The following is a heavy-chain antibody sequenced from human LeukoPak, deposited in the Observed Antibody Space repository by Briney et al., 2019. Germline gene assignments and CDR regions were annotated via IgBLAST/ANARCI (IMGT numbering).Heavy chain of an antibody. CDR3: AKDLGSQVVVVTAPLDY. V-gene: IGHV3-7*01. D-gene: IGHD2-21*02. CDR2: IKQDGSEK. Sequence: PGGSLRLSCAASGFTFSSYWMSWVRQAPGKGLEWVANIKQDGSEKYYVDSVKGRFTISRDNAKNSLYLQMNSLRAEDTAVYYCAKDLGSQVVVVTAPLDYWGQGTLVTVSS. CDR1: GFTFSSYW. J-gene: IGHJ4*02.